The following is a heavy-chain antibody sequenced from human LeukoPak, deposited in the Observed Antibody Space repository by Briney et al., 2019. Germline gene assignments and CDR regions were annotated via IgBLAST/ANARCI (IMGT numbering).Heavy chain of an antibody. CDR2: ISYDGRNK. D-gene: IGHD4-17*01. CDR1: GFTFSSYA. V-gene: IGHV3-30*04. CDR3: ARGEDYVDFGDYFDY. Sequence: PGGSLRLSCAASGFTFSSYAMHWVRQAPGKELEWVAIISYDGRNKYYADSVKGRFTISRDNSKNTLYLQMNSLRPEDTAVYYCARGEDYVDFGDYFDYWGQGTLVTVSS. J-gene: IGHJ4*02.